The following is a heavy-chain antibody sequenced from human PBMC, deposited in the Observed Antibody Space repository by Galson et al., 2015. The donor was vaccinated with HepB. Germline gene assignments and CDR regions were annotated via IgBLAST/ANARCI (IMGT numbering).Heavy chain of an antibody. CDR2: ITPLFGAA. Sequence: SVKVSCKASGGTFSNYDISWVRQAPGQGLEWMGGITPLFGAAHYAQKFQGRVTITADESTSTAYMELSSLRSEDTAVYYCAILFGVVLDPFDYWGQGTLVTVSS. D-gene: IGHD3-3*01. V-gene: IGHV1-69*13. CDR1: GGTFSNYD. CDR3: AILFGVVLDPFDY. J-gene: IGHJ4*02.